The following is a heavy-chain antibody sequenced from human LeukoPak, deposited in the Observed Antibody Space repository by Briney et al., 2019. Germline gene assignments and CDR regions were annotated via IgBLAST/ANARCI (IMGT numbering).Heavy chain of an antibody. D-gene: IGHD6-13*01. CDR3: ARGRKAAAGTGRWYYYGMDV. J-gene: IGHJ6*02. CDR1: GGSFSGYY. CDR2: INHSGST. Sequence: PSETLSLTCAVYGGSFSGYYWSWIRQPPGKGLEWIGEINHSGSTNYNPTLESRVTISVDTSKNQFSLKLSSVTAADTAVYYCARGRKAAAGTGRWYYYGMDVWGQGTTVTVSS. V-gene: IGHV4-34*01.